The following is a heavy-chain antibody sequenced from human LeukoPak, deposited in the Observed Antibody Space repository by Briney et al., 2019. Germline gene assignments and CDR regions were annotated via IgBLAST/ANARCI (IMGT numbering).Heavy chain of an antibody. CDR1: GFTFSSYW. Sequence: GGSLRLSCAASGFTFSSYWMNWVRQTPGKGLEWVANIKQDGSEKYYVDSVEGRFTISRDNAKNSLYLQMNSLRAEDTAVYYCARGALISSYQTHFDYWGQGTLVTVSS. D-gene: IGHD6-6*01. CDR3: ARGALISSYQTHFDY. CDR2: IKQDGSEK. J-gene: IGHJ4*02. V-gene: IGHV3-7*01.